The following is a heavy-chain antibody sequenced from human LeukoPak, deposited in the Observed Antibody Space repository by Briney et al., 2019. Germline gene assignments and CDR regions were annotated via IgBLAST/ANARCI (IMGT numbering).Heavy chain of an antibody. V-gene: IGHV3-48*03. CDR3: ARGGPPDY. J-gene: IGHJ4*02. CDR2: ISASGDTV. CDR1: GFTFRSYE. D-gene: IGHD2-15*01. Sequence: QPGGSLRLSCAASGFTFRSYEMNWVRQAPGKGLEWVSYISASGDTVDYAESVKGRITISRDNAKNSLYLQMDSLRAEDTAIYYCARGGPPDYWGQGTLVSVSS.